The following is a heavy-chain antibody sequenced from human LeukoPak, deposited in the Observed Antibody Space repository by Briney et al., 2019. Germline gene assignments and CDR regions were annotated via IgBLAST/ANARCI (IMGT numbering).Heavy chain of an antibody. CDR2: INHSGST. J-gene: IGHJ4*02. D-gene: IGHD3-3*01. Sequence: SQTLSLTCAVSGGSISSGGYSWSWIRQPPGKGLEWIGEINHSGSTNYNPSLKSRVTISVDTSKNQFSLKLSSVTAADTAVYYCARGPQYYDFWSGYIPHYDYWGQGTLVTVSS. V-gene: IGHV4-30-2*01. CDR1: GGSISSGGYS. CDR3: ARGPQYYDFWSGYIPHYDY.